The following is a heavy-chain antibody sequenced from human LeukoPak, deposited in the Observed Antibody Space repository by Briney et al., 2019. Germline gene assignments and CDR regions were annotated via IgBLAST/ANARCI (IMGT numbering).Heavy chain of an antibody. V-gene: IGHV3-30*02. CDR2: IRYDGSNK. Sequence: GGSLRLSCAASGFTFSSYGMHWVRQAPGKGLEWVAFIRYDGSNKYYADSVKGRFTISRDNTLYLQMNSLRAEDTAVYYCAKDYCSSTSCFFFDYWGQGTLVTVSS. J-gene: IGHJ4*02. CDR3: AKDYCSSTSCFFFDY. D-gene: IGHD2-2*01. CDR1: GFTFSSYG.